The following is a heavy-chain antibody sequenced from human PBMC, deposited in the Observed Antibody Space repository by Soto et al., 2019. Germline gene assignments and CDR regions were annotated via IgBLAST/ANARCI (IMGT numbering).Heavy chain of an antibody. D-gene: IGHD6-13*01. Sequence: SETLSLTCAVYGGSFSGYYWIWIRQPPGKGLEWIGEINHSGSTNYNPSLKSRVTISVDTSKNQFSLKLSSVTAADTAVYYCARVSRIAAGFAYWVQGTLVTVSS. CDR3: ARVSRIAAGFAY. CDR1: GGSFSGYY. J-gene: IGHJ4*02. V-gene: IGHV4-34*01. CDR2: INHSGST.